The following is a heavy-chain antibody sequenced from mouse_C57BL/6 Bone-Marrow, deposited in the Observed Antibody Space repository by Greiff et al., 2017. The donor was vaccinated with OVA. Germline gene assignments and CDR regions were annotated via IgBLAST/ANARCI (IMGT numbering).Heavy chain of an antibody. CDR1: GYTFTSYW. CDR2: ISPGSGST. CDR3: VPYDGYFDDY. D-gene: IGHD2-3*01. J-gene: IGHJ2*01. V-gene: IGHV1-55*01. Sequence: VQLQQPGAELAKPGASVKMSCKASGYTFTSYWITWVKQRPGQGLEWIGDISPGSGSTNYTETFKSKATLPVDTSSSTAYLQLSSLTSEDSEVYYSVPYDGYFDDYWGQGTTLTVSS.